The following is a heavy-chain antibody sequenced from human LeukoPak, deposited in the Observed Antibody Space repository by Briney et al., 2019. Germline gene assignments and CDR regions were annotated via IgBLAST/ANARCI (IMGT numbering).Heavy chain of an antibody. D-gene: IGHD4-23*01. CDR2: IYSGGNT. CDR1: GFTVSDNH. Sequence: GGSLRLSCAVSGFTVSDNHMSWVRQAPGKGLEWVSTIYSGGNTFYADSVKGRFTISRDNSKNTLYFQMNSLRAEDTAVFYCARARSVGPPTGFDYWGQGTLVTVSS. J-gene: IGHJ4*02. CDR3: ARARSVGPPTGFDY. V-gene: IGHV3-66*01.